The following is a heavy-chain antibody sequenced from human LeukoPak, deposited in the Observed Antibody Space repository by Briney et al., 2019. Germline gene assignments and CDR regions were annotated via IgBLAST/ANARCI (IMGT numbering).Heavy chain of an antibody. Sequence: SVKVSCKASGGTFSSYAISWVRQAPGQGLEWMGGIIPIFGTANYAQKFQGRVRITADESTSTAYMELSSLRSEDTAVYYCAASRGSPWDYFDYWGQGTLVTVSS. CDR2: IIPIFGTA. D-gene: IGHD6-25*01. J-gene: IGHJ4*02. CDR1: GGTFSSYA. CDR3: AASRGSPWDYFDY. V-gene: IGHV1-69*01.